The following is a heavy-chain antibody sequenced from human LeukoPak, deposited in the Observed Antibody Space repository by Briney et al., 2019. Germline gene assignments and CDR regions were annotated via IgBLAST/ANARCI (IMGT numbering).Heavy chain of an antibody. J-gene: IGHJ4*02. CDR3: ARGSGEFDY. CDR2: IYTSGST. CDR1: GGSISSGSYY. Sequence: SQTLSLTCTVSGGSISSGSYYWNWIRQPAGKGLEWIGRIYTSGSTNYNPSLKSRVTISVDTSKNQFSLKLSSVTAADTAVYYCARGSGEFDYWGQGTLVTVSS. D-gene: IGHD1-26*01. V-gene: IGHV4-61*02.